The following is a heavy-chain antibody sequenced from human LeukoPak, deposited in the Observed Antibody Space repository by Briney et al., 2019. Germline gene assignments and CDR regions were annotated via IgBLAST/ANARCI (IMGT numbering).Heavy chain of an antibody. V-gene: IGHV4-34*01. Sequence: KPSETLSLTCAVYGGSFSGYYWSWIRQPPGKGLEWIGEINHSGSTNYNPSLKSGVTISVDTSKNQFSLKLSSVTAADTAVYYCARSDTAMEPFDYWGQETLVTVSS. J-gene: IGHJ4*02. CDR2: INHSGST. D-gene: IGHD5-18*01. CDR1: GGSFSGYY. CDR3: ARSDTAMEPFDY.